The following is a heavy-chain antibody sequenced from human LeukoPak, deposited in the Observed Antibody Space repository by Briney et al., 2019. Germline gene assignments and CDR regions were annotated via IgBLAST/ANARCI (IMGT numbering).Heavy chain of an antibody. V-gene: IGHV4-59*08. CDR2: IYYSGNS. CDR3: ASIPGGGQGYYFDY. D-gene: IGHD2-15*01. J-gene: IGHJ4*02. Sequence: SETLSLTCTVSGGSISSYYWSWIRQPPGKGLEWIGYIYYSGNSYYNPSLRSRVTISVDTSKNQFSLKLSSVTAADTAVYYCASIPGGGQGYYFDYWGQGTLVTVSS. CDR1: GGSISSYY.